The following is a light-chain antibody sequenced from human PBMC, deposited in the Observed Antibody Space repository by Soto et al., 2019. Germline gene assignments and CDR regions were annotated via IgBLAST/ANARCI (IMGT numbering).Light chain of an antibody. CDR2: LGS. Sequence: DIVMTQSPLSLPVTPGEPASISCRSSQSLLHSNGYNYLDWYLQKPGQSPQLLIYLGSNRASGVPDRFSGSGSGTDFTLTISSLQPEDFATYFCQQKYRLPRTFGQGTKVEIK. CDR3: QQKYRLPRT. V-gene: IGKV2-28*01. CDR1: QSLLHSNGYNY. J-gene: IGKJ1*01.